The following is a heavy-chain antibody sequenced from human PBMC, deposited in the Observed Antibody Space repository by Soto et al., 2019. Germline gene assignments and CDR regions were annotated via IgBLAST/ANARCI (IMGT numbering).Heavy chain of an antibody. CDR2: ISGSGGST. CDR1: GFTFSSYA. Sequence: EGSLRLSCAASGFTFSSYAMSWVRQAPGKGLEWVSAISGSGGSTDYADSVKGRFTISRDNSKNTLYLQMNSLRAEDTAVYYCAKGHSWYFFRTYTDYWGQGTLVTVSS. D-gene: IGHD6-13*01. J-gene: IGHJ4*02. CDR3: AKGHSWYFFRTYTDY. V-gene: IGHV3-23*01.